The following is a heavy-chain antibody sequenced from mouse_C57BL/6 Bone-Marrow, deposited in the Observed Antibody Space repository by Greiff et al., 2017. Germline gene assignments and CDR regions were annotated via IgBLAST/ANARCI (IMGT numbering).Heavy chain of an antibody. Sequence: EVMLVESGGGLVQPGGSLSLSCAASGFTFTDYYMSWVRQPPGKALEWLGFIRNKANGYTTAYSASVKGRFTISRDNSQSILYLQLNALRAEDSATYYCARYLDSSGCDYWGQGTTLTVSS. V-gene: IGHV7-3*01. CDR3: ARYLDSSGCDY. D-gene: IGHD3-2*01. J-gene: IGHJ2*01. CDR1: GFTFTDYY. CDR2: IRNKANGYTT.